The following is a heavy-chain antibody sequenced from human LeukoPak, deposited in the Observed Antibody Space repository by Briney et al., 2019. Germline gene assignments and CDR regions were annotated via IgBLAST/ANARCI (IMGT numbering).Heavy chain of an antibody. CDR2: IYYSGST. V-gene: IGHV4-39*07. J-gene: IGHJ6*03. CDR1: GGSISSSSYY. CDR3: ARDPRYMDV. Sequence: SGTLSLTCTVSGGSISSSSYYWGWIRQPPGKGLEWIGSIYYSGSTYYNPSLKSRVTISVDTSKNQFSLKLSSVTAADTAVYYCARDPRYMDVWGKGTTVTVSS.